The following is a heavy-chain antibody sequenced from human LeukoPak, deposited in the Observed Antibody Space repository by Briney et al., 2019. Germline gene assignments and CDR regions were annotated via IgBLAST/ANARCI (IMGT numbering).Heavy chain of an antibody. D-gene: IGHD3-10*01. CDR1: GASINTDNW. J-gene: IGHJ5*02. CDR3: ARDEYYYGSGSGFRWFDP. V-gene: IGHV4-4*02. Sequence: PSETLSLTCAVSGASINTDNWWNWVRQPPGEGLEWIGQIYHSGSTIYNPSLKSRVSMSVDKSKNQFSLKLSSVTAADTAVYYCARDEYYYGSGSGFRWFDPWGQGTLVTVSS. CDR2: IYHSGST.